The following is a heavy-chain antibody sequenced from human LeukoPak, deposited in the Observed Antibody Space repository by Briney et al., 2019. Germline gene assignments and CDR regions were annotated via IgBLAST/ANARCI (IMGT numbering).Heavy chain of an antibody. Sequence: GGSLRLSCAVSGFSFRDHNMNWVPRAPGKGLEWVASISSRSNYIYYADSLKGRVTVSRDNARNSLFLQMTSLRAEDTAVYYCARDYLGFGESGFDYWGQGTQVTVSS. CDR2: ISSRSNYI. D-gene: IGHD3-10*01. CDR1: GFSFRDHN. V-gene: IGHV3-21*01. CDR3: ARDYLGFGESGFDY. J-gene: IGHJ4*02.